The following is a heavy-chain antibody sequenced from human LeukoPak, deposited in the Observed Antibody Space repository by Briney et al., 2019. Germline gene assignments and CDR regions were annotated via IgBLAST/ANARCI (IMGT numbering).Heavy chain of an antibody. CDR3: ARKRLYGYYFDY. CDR1: GGSISSGGYY. Sequence: SETLSLTCTVSGGSISSGGYYWSWIRQHPGKGLEWIGYIYYSGSTYYNPSLKSRVTISVDTSKNQFSLKLSSVTAADTAVYYCARKRLYGYYFDYWGQGTLVTVSS. V-gene: IGHV4-31*03. J-gene: IGHJ4*02. CDR2: IYYSGST. D-gene: IGHD2-8*01.